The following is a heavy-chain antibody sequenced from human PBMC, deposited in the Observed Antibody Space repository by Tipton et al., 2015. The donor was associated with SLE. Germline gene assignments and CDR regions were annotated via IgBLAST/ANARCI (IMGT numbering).Heavy chain of an antibody. CDR3: ARGRRFPRAQGAFDI. J-gene: IGHJ3*02. D-gene: IGHD3-10*01. Sequence: LRLSCAVYGGSFSGYYWSWIRQPPGKGLEWIGEINHSGSTNYNPSLKSRVTISVDTSKNQFSLKLSSVTAADTAVYYCARGRRFPRAQGAFDIWGQGTMVTVSS. CDR2: INHSGST. V-gene: IGHV4-34*01. CDR1: GGSFSGYY.